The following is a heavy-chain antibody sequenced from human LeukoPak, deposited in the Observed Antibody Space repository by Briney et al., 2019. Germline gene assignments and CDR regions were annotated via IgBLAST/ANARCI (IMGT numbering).Heavy chain of an antibody. V-gene: IGHV1-18*01. D-gene: IGHD1-26*01. CDR2: IGPNNGKT. J-gene: IGHJ4*02. CDR1: GYSFTTYG. Sequence: ASVKVSCKASGYSFTTYGISWVRQAPGQGLEWMGWIGPNNGKTDYAQRLQGRVTMTTDTSTSTVYMELRSLRSDDTAVYYCAGFGNSGSYSYWGQGTLVTVSS. CDR3: AGFGNSGSYSY.